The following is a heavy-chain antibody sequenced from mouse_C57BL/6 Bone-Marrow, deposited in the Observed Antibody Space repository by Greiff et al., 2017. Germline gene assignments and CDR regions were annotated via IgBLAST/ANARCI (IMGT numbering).Heavy chain of an antibody. J-gene: IGHJ3*01. V-gene: IGHV1-7*01. CDR2: INPSSGYT. Sequence: QVQLQQSGAELAKPGASVKLSCKASGYTFTSYWMHWVKQRPGQGLEWIGYINPSSGYTKYNQKFKDKATLTADQSSSTAYMQLSRLTYEYSAVYYCAGGPWFAYWGQGTLVTVSA. CDR3: AGGPWFAY. CDR1: GYTFTSYW.